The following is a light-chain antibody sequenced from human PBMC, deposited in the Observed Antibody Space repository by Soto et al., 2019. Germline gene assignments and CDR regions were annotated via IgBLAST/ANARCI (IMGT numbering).Light chain of an antibody. CDR1: NSNIGSNT. J-gene: IGLJ1*01. Sequence: QSVLTQTPSASATPGQRVTISCSGTNSNIGSNTITWYQQLPGTAPKRLIHSNNQRPSGVPDRFSASKSGTSASLAISGLQSDDEADYYCAAWDDSLNGDVFGTGTKLTVL. V-gene: IGLV1-44*01. CDR3: AAWDDSLNGDV. CDR2: SNN.